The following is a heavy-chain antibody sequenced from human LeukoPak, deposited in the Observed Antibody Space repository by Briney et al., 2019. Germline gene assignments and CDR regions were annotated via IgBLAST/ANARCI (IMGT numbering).Heavy chain of an antibody. CDR1: GFTFSNYG. CDR2: IPYDGSNK. D-gene: IGHD2-21*01. Sequence: GGSLRLSCAASGFTFSNYGMHWVRQVPGKGLEWVAFIPYDGSNKYYADSLKGRFTISRDNSKNTLHLQMNSLRAEDTAIYYCAKDICGGDCYPHGGYWGQGTLVTVSS. CDR3: AKDICGGDCYPHGGY. J-gene: IGHJ4*02. V-gene: IGHV3-30*02.